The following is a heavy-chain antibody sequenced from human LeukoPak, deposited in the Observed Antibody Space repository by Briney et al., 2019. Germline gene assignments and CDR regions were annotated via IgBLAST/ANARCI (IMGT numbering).Heavy chain of an antibody. CDR1: GFTFSSYS. Sequence: GGSLRLSCAASGFTFSSYSMNWVRQAPGKGLEWVSSVHADGDFTYYADSVRGRFTVSRDNSESSLYLQMNGLKAEDTALYYCAKDPNGDYVGAFDMWGQGTMVTVSS. CDR3: AKDPNGDYVGAFDM. V-gene: IGHV3-23*01. J-gene: IGHJ3*02. D-gene: IGHD4-17*01. CDR2: VHADGDFT.